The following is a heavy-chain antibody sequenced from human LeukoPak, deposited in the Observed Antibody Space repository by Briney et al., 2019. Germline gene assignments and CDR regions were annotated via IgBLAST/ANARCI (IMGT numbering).Heavy chain of an antibody. D-gene: IGHD3-10*02. CDR2: ISSSSTYI. J-gene: IGHJ6*04. CDR1: GFTFSTYS. Sequence: PGGSLRLSCAASGFTFSTYSINWVRQAPGKGLEWVSSISSSSTYIYYADSVKGRFTISRDNAKNSLYLQMNSLRAEDTAVYYCAELGITMIGGVWGKGTTVTISS. CDR3: AELGITMIGGV. V-gene: IGHV3-21*01.